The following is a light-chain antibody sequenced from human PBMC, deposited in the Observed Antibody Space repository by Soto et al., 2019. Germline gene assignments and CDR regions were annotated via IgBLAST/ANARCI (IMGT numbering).Light chain of an antibody. V-gene: IGLV2-23*02. CDR3: CSYAGSSTLV. CDR2: EVN. Sequence: QSALTQPASVSGSPGQSITISCTGTSSDVGSYNFVSWFQQHPGKAPKLMIYEVNKRPSGISNRFSGSKSGNTASLTISGLQAEDEADYYCCSYAGSSTLVFGEGTKVTVL. J-gene: IGLJ2*01. CDR1: SSDVGSYNF.